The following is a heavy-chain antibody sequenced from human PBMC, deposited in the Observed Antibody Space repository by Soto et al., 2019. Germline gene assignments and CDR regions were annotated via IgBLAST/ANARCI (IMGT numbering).Heavy chain of an antibody. V-gene: IGHV3-23*01. CDR3: AKEADISVYHPDY. J-gene: IGHJ4*02. CDR2: ISGSGGST. CDR1: GFTFSSYA. D-gene: IGHD3-22*01. Sequence: PGGSLRLSCAASGFTFSSYAISWVRQAPGKGLEWVSVISGSGGSTHYADTVKGRSTISRDNSKNTLYLQVNSLRAEDTAVYYCAKEADISVYHPDYWGQGTQVTVSS.